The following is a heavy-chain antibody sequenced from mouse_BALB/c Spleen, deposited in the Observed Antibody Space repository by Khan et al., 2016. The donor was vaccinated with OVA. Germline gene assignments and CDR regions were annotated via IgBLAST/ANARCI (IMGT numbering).Heavy chain of an antibody. J-gene: IGHJ4*01. CDR3: VKQNYGTLYAMDY. CDR2: IWGDGST. D-gene: IGHD2-1*01. Sequence: VQLQESGPALVAPSQSLSITCTVSGFSLTSYGVNWVRQPPGKGLEWLGVIWGDGSTNYHSVLISRLSISKDNSKSQVFLKLNSLQTDDTATYYCVKQNYGTLYAMDYWGQETAVTVSS. CDR1: GFSLTSYG. V-gene: IGHV2-3*01.